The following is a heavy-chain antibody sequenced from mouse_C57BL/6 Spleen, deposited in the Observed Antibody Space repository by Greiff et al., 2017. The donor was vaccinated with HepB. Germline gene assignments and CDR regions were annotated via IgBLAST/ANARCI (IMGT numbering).Heavy chain of an antibody. Sequence: VQLQQSGPELVKPGASVKISCKASGYSFTSYYIHWVKQRPGQGLEWIGWIYPGSGNTKYNEKFKGKATLTADTSSSTAYMQLSSLTSEDSAVYYCARVGKGGLYAMDYWGQGTSVTVSS. CDR3: ARVGKGGLYAMDY. J-gene: IGHJ4*01. CDR2: IYPGSGNT. V-gene: IGHV1-66*01. CDR1: GYSFTSYY. D-gene: IGHD3-1*01.